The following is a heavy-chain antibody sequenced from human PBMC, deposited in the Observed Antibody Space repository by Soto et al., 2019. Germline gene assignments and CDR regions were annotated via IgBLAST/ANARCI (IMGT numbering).Heavy chain of an antibody. CDR1: GYTFTSYA. J-gene: IGHJ4*02. CDR2: INGGNGNT. CDR3: ARDGAVAGDSNFDY. D-gene: IGHD6-19*01. V-gene: IGHV1-3*01. Sequence: ASVKVSCKASGYTFTSYAMHWVRQAPGQRLEWMGWINGGNGNTKYSQKFQGRVTITRDTSVSTAYMELSSLRSEDTAVYYCARDGAVAGDSNFDYWGQGTLVTVSS.